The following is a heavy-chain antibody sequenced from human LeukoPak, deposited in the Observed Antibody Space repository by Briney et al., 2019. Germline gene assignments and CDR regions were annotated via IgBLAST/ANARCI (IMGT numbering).Heavy chain of an antibody. J-gene: IGHJ5*01. CDR3: ARDLHSPRWFDS. D-gene: IGHD2-15*01. CDR1: GFSFSSYW. V-gene: IGHV3-7*03. Sequence: GGSLRLSCVASGFSFSSYWMSWVRQVPGKGLEWVADIKQDGSAELYVDSVKGRFTISRDNAKKSLYLQMNSLRVEDTAVYYCARDLHSPRWFDSWGQGTLVTVSS. CDR2: IKQDGSAE.